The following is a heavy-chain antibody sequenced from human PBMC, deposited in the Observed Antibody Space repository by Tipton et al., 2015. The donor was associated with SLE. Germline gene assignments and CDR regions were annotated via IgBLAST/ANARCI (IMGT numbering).Heavy chain of an antibody. J-gene: IGHJ3*02. Sequence: SLRLSCAASGFIFSSYEMNWVRQAPGKGLEWVSYISSSGSTIYYADSVKGRFTISRDNAKNSLYLQMNSLRAEDTAVYYCARPGYSYGYDAFDIWGQGTMVTVSS. V-gene: IGHV3-48*03. D-gene: IGHD5-18*01. CDR2: ISSSGSTI. CDR3: ARPGYSYGYDAFDI. CDR1: GFIFSSYE.